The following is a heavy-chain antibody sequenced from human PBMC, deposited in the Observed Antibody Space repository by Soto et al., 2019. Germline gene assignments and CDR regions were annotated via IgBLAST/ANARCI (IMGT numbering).Heavy chain of an antibody. CDR3: TSWAQDTAYFASWFDP. CDR1: GFTFRGSA. Sequence: PGGSLGLSCAASGFTFRGSAMHWLRRASGKGLEWVGRLRSKANSYATAYAASVKGRFTITKDDSKNTAYLQMNSLKTEDTAVYYCTSWAQDTAYFASWFDPWGQGTLVTVSS. J-gene: IGHJ5*02. CDR2: LRSKANSYAT. V-gene: IGHV3-73*01. D-gene: IGHD5-18*01.